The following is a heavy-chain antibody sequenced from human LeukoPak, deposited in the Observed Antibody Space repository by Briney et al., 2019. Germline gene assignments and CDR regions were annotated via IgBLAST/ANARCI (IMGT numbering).Heavy chain of an antibody. Sequence: GGSLRLSCAASGFTFTSSAMSWVRQAPGKGLEWVSTISGSGHTTYYADSVKGRFTVSRDNSKNTLYLQMNSLRAEDTAVYYCARDNVATDAFDIWGQGTMVTVSS. CDR3: ARDNVATDAFDI. J-gene: IGHJ3*02. D-gene: IGHD5-12*01. CDR1: GFTFTSSA. CDR2: ISGSGHTT. V-gene: IGHV3-23*01.